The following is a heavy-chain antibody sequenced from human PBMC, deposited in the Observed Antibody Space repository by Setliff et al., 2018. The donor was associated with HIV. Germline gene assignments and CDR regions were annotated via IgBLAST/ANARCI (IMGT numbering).Heavy chain of an antibody. J-gene: IGHJ4*02. CDR2: IYHGGYT. CDR1: GGSISTNYW. D-gene: IGHD1-26*01. CDR3: AREGEILVGATAAYFDN. V-gene: IGHV4-4*02. Sequence: PSETLSLTCAVSGGSISTNYWWSWVRQPPGKGLEWIGEIYHGGYTNYNPSLKSLATISVDKSKNHFSLKLTSVTAADTAVYYCAREGEILVGATAAYFDNWGQGTLVTVSS.